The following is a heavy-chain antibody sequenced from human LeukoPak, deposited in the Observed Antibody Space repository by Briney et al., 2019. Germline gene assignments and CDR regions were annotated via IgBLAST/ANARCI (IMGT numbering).Heavy chain of an antibody. CDR1: GFTFSSYS. D-gene: IGHD3-10*01. J-gene: IGHJ4*02. CDR2: ISSSSSYI. V-gene: IGHV3-21*04. CDR3: ARDRIGLGWFGESSSYYFDY. Sequence: PGGSLRLSCAASGFTFSSYSMNWVRQAPGKGLEWVSSISSSSSYIYYADSVKGRFTISRDNAKNSLYLQMNSLRAEDTAVYYCARDRIGLGWFGESSSYYFDYWGQGALVTVSS.